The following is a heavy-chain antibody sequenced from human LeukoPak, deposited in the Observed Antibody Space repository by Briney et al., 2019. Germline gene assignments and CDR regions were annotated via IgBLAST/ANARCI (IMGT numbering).Heavy chain of an antibody. CDR1: GFTFCDYA. J-gene: IGHJ6*03. CDR2: IRSKAYGGTT. V-gene: IGHV3-49*04. Sequence: PGRSLRPSCTASGFTFCDYAMSWVRQAPGKGLEWVGFIRSKAYGGTTEYAASVKGRFTISRDDSKSIAYLHMNSLKTEDTAVYYCTRVGIAVAATGYYYMDVWGKGTTVTVSS. CDR3: TRVGIAVAATGYYYMDV. D-gene: IGHD6-19*01.